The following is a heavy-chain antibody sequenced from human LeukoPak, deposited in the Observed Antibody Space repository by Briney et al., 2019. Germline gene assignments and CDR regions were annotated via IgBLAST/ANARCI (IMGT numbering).Heavy chain of an antibody. Sequence: GESLKISCKGSGYTFRSHWIVWVRQMPGKGLEWMESIYPADSDTKYSPSFQGQVTISGDKSTSTAYLQWSSLKASDTAMYYCARIADYTFEMDVWGQGTAVTVSS. CDR1: GYTFRSHW. D-gene: IGHD4-11*01. CDR3: ARIADYTFEMDV. J-gene: IGHJ6*02. V-gene: IGHV5-51*01. CDR2: IYPADSDT.